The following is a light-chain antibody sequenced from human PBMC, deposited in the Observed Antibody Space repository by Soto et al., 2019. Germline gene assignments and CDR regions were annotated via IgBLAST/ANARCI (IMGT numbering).Light chain of an antibody. CDR1: QSVSSSY. V-gene: IGKV3-20*01. J-gene: IGKJ2*01. Sequence: EVVLTQSPGTLSLSPGEGATLSCRASQSVSSSYVAWYQQKPGQAPRLLMYYASTRATGIPQRFSGGGSGTDFTLTISRVEPEDFAVYYCQHQGTFGQGIKVEIK. CDR3: QHQGT. CDR2: YAS.